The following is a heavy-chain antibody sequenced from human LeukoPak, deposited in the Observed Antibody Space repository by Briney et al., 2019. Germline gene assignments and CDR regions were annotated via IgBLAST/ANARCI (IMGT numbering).Heavy chain of an antibody. J-gene: IGHJ3*02. CDR1: GGSISSYY. CDR3: ARVGIDDAFDI. Sequence: SETLSLTCTVSGGSISSYYWSWIRQPPGKGLEWIGYIYYSGSTNYNPSLKSRVTISVDTSKNQFSLKLSSVTAADTAVYYCARVGIDDAFDIWGQGTTVTVSS. D-gene: IGHD2/OR15-2a*01. V-gene: IGHV4-59*01. CDR2: IYYSGST.